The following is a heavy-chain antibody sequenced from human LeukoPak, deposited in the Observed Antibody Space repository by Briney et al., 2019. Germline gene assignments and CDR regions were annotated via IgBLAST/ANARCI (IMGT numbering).Heavy chain of an antibody. J-gene: IGHJ2*01. CDR1: GFTFSSYA. CDR3: AKAGIVVVPAGRLGYFDL. CDR2: ISGSGGST. D-gene: IGHD2-2*01. Sequence: GGSLRLSCPASGFTFSSYAMSWVRQPPGKGLEWVSAISGSGGSTYYPHSVKGRFTISRDNSKNTLYLQMNSLSAEDTAVYYCAKAGIVVVPAGRLGYFDLWGRGTLVTVSS. V-gene: IGHV3-23*01.